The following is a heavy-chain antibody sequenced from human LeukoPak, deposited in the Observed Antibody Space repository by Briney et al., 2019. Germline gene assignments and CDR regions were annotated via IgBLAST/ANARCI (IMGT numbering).Heavy chain of an antibody. CDR3: AWTYYYDSSGYYPRA. CDR1: GGTFSSYT. D-gene: IGHD3-22*01. J-gene: IGHJ5*02. V-gene: IGHV1-69*02. Sequence: ASVKVPCKASGGTFSSYTISWVRQAPGQGLEWMGRIIPILGIASYAQKFQGRVTITADKSTSTAYMELSSLRSEDTAVYYCAWTYYYDSSGYYPRAWGQGTLVTVSS. CDR2: IIPILGIA.